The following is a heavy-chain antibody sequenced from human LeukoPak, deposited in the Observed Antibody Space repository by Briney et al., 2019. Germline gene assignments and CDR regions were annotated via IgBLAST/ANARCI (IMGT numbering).Heavy chain of an antibody. CDR2: IYYSGST. CDR1: GGSISSYY. D-gene: IGHD1-14*01. Sequence: SETLSLTCTVSGGSISSYYWNWVRQPPGKGLEWIGYIYYSGSTNYNPSLKSRVTISVDTSKNQFSLKLSSVTAADTAVYYCARHGSATTFLNRLDPWGQGTLVTVSS. CDR3: ARHGSATTFLNRLDP. V-gene: IGHV4-59*08. J-gene: IGHJ5*02.